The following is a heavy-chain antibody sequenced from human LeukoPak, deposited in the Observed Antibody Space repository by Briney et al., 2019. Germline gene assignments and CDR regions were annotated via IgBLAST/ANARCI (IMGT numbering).Heavy chain of an antibody. CDR2: IYYSGST. CDR3: VRVIGAPNYYYYMDV. CDR1: GGSISSXXXX. V-gene: IGHV4-61*08. J-gene: IGHJ6*03. Sequence: XSGGSISSXXXXWSWXXQPPXXXLXXXGYIYYSGSTNYNPSLKSRVTISVDTSKNQFSLKLSSVTAADTAVYYCVRVIGAPNYYYYMDVWGKGTTVTVSS. D-gene: IGHD3-22*01.